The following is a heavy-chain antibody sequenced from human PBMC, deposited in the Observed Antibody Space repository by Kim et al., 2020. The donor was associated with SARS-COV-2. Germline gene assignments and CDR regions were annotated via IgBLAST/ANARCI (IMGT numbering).Heavy chain of an antibody. CDR2: IWYDGSNK. Sequence: GGSLRLSCAASGFTFSSYGMHWVRQAPGKGLEWVAVIWYDGSNKYYADSVKGRFTISRDNSKNTLYLQMNSLRAEDTAVYYCARDSAPTYYDFWSGYYPHPYYWGQGTLVTVSS. D-gene: IGHD3-3*01. CDR1: GFTFSSYG. V-gene: IGHV3-33*01. J-gene: IGHJ4*02. CDR3: ARDSAPTYYDFWSGYYPHPYY.